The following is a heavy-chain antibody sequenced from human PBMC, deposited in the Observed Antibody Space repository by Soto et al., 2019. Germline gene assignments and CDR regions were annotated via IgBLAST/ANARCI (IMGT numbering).Heavy chain of an antibody. D-gene: IGHD6-19*01. Sequence: QLQLQESGPGLVKPSETLSLTCTVSGGSISSSSYYWGWIRQPPGKGLEWIGRIYYSGSTYYNPSLKSRVTISVDTSKNQFSLKLSSVTAADTAVYYCARLSPPGYSSGWYLAYFDYWGQGTLVTVSS. J-gene: IGHJ4*02. CDR3: ARLSPPGYSSGWYLAYFDY. CDR2: IYYSGST. CDR1: GGSISSSSYY. V-gene: IGHV4-39*01.